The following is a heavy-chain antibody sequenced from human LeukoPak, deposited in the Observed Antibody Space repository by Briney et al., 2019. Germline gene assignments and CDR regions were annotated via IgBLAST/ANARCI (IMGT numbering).Heavy chain of an antibody. V-gene: IGHV3-30*18. CDR2: ISYDGSNK. D-gene: IGHD5-18*01. CDR3: AKGGYSSGSNLFYFDC. Sequence: GSLRLSCAASGFTFSSYDMHWVRQAPGKGLEWVAVISYDGSNKYYADSVKGRFTISRDNSKNTLYLQMNSLRAEDTAVYSCAKGGYSSGSNLFYFDCWGQGTLVTVSS. CDR1: GFTFSSYD. J-gene: IGHJ4*02.